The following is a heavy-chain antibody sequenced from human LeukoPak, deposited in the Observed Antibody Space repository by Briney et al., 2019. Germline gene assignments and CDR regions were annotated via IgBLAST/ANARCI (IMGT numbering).Heavy chain of an antibody. D-gene: IGHD2-8*02. CDR2: IFPSGGEI. J-gene: IGHJ4*02. CDR3: ATYRQVLLPFES. Sequence: GGSLILSCEAYGFTFSTFAMIWVRQPPGKGPEWVSSIFPSGGEIHYADSVRGRFTISRDNSKSTLSLQMNSLRAEDTAIYYCATYRQVLLPFESWGQGTLVTVSS. CDR1: GFTFSTFA. V-gene: IGHV3-23*01.